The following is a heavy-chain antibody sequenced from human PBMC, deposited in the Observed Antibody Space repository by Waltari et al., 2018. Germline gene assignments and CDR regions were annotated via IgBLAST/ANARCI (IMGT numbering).Heavy chain of an antibody. CDR2: INHSGST. CDR1: GGSFSGYY. Sequence: QVQLQQWGAGLLKPSETLSLTCAVYGGSFSGYYWSWIRQPPGKGLEWIGEINHSGSTNYNPSLKSRVTISVDTSKNQFSLKLSSVTAADTAVCYCARGRRKYASWFDPWGQGTLVTVSS. D-gene: IGHD2-8*01. CDR3: ARGRRKYASWFDP. J-gene: IGHJ5*02. V-gene: IGHV4-34*01.